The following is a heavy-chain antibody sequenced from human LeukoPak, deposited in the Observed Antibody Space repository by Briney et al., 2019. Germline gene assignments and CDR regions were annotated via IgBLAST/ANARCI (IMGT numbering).Heavy chain of an antibody. V-gene: IGHV1-24*01. J-gene: IGHJ4*02. CDR1: GYNLTELS. D-gene: IGHD3-9*01. CDR2: FDPGDGAM. Sequence: ASVKVSCKVSGYNLTELSMHWVRQAPGKGLEWMGGFDPGDGAMVYAQRFQGRVTMTEDTSTDTVYMELSSLKSEDTAVYYCAAGGLYDLLPYWGQGPLVTVSS. CDR3: AAGGLYDLLPY.